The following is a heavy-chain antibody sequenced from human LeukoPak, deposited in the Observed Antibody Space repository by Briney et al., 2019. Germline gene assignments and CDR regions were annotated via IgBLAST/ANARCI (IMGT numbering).Heavy chain of an antibody. CDR3: ARGSSSMTTADY. CDR1: GGSFSGYY. Sequence: TSETLSLTCAVYGGSFSGYYWSWIRQPPGKGLEWIGEINHSGSTNYNPSPKSRVTISVDTSKNQFSLKLSSVTAADTAVYYCARGSSSMTTADYWGQGTLVTVSS. V-gene: IGHV4-34*01. D-gene: IGHD4-17*01. CDR2: INHSGST. J-gene: IGHJ4*02.